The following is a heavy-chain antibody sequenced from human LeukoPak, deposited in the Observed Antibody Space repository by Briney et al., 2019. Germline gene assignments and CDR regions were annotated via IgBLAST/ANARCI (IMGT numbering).Heavy chain of an antibody. CDR1: GFTFSTYG. Sequence: PGGSLRLSCAASGFTFSTYGMNWVRQAPGKGLEWVALIWYDGSNKYYADSVKGQFTISRDNSRNTLYLQMDSLRAEDTAVYYCARGPGYSYGPGYFDPWGQGTLVTVSS. CDR2: IWYDGSNK. V-gene: IGHV3-33*08. D-gene: IGHD5-18*01. J-gene: IGHJ5*02. CDR3: ARGPGYSYGPGYFDP.